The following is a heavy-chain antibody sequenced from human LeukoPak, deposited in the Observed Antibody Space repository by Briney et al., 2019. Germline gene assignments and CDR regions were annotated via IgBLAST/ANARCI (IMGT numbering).Heavy chain of an antibody. Sequence: SETLSLTCTVSGGSISSYYWSWIRQPPGKGLEWIGYIYYSGSTNYNPSLKSRVTISVDTSKNQFSLKLSSVTAADTAVYYCARNGGSYWGDYYYYGMDVWGQGTTVTVSS. CDR1: GGSISSYY. V-gene: IGHV4-59*01. CDR2: IYYSGST. J-gene: IGHJ6*02. D-gene: IGHD1-26*01. CDR3: ARNGGSYWGDYYYYGMDV.